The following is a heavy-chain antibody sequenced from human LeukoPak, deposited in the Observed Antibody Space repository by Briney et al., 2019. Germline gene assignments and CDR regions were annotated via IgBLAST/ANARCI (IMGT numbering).Heavy chain of an antibody. CDR1: GYTFTGYY. V-gene: IGHV1-2*02. CDR2: INPNSGGT. CDR3: ARDGPRDYYGSGSYFRFDP. D-gene: IGHD3-10*01. Sequence: ASVKVSCKASGYTFTGYYMHWVRQAPGQGLEWMGWINPNSGGTNYAQKFQGRVTMTRDTSISTAYMELSRLRSDDTAVYYCARDGPRDYYGSGSYFRFDPWGQGTLVTVSS. J-gene: IGHJ5*02.